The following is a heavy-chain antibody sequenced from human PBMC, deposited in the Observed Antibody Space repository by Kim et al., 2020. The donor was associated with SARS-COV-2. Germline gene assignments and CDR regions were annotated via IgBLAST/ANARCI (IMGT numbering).Heavy chain of an antibody. V-gene: IGHV1-2*06. CDR1: GYTFTGYY. D-gene: IGHD5-18*01. J-gene: IGHJ4*02. CDR2: INPNSGGT. CDR3: AREGSGYSYGYYFDY. Sequence: ASVKVSCKASGYTFTGYYMHWVRQAPGQGLEWMGRINPNSGGTNYAQKFQGRVTMTRDTSISTAYMELSRLRSDDTAVYYCAREGSGYSYGYYFDYWGQGTLVTVSS.